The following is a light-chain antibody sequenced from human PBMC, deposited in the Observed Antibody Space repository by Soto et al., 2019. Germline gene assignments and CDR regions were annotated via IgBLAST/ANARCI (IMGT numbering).Light chain of an antibody. J-gene: IGKJ2*01. CDR2: DAS. CDR3: QQGFT. V-gene: IGKV1-33*01. Sequence: DIQMTQSPSSLSASVGDRVTITCQASQDINNYLNWFQQKPGKAPKLLIYDASNLETGVPSRFSGSGSGTDFTFTISSLQPEDIATYYCQQGFTFGQGTKLEIK. CDR1: QDINNY.